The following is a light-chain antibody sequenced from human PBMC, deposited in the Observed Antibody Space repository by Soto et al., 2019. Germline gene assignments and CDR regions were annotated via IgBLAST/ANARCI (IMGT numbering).Light chain of an antibody. V-gene: IGKV1-8*01. CDR2: DAS. Sequence: TQMTQSPSTLSASVGDRFSITCRATQDIGTYLAWYQQIPGKAPKLLIYDASTLQTGVPSRFSGSGSGTDFTLTISYLQSEDFGTYYCQQFYNYPRTFGQGTKVDIK. J-gene: IGKJ1*01. CDR3: QQFYNYPRT. CDR1: QDIGTY.